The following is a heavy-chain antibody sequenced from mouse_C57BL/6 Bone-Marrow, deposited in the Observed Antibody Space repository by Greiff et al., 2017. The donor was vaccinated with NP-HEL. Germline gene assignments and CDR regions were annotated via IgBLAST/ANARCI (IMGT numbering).Heavy chain of an antibody. CDR3: ASAGFAWFAY. CDR2: ISSGGSYT. Sequence: EVQLVESGGDLVKPGGSLKLSCAASGFTFSSYGMSWVRQTPDQRLEWVATISSGGSYTYYPASVQGRFTISRYNAKNTLYLQRSRLKSEDTAMYYCASAGFAWFAYWGQGTLVTVSA. D-gene: IGHD4-1*01. CDR1: GFTFSSYG. J-gene: IGHJ3*01. V-gene: IGHV5-6*01.